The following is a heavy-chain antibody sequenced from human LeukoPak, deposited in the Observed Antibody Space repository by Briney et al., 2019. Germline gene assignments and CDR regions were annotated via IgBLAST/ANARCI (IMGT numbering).Heavy chain of an antibody. CDR3: ARRWNYGRNYYIDV. CDR1: GGSFSNYY. J-gene: IGHJ6*03. V-gene: IGHV4-34*01. D-gene: IGHD1-7*01. Sequence: SETLSLTCAVYGGSFSNYYWSWIRQSPGKGLEWIGEVNDSGTINYNPSLMSRVTISVDKSKNQFSLKLSSVTAADTAVYYCARRWNYGRNYYIDVWGKGATVSVSS. CDR2: VNDSGTI.